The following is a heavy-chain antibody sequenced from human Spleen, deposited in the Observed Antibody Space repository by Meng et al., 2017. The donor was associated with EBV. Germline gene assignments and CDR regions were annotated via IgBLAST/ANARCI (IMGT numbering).Heavy chain of an antibody. CDR1: GFTFSTSV. CDR2: VSHAGSNK. J-gene: IGHJ2*01. V-gene: IGHV3-30-3*01. Sequence: QVQLVESGXGVVQPXRSLRRXXXVSGFTFSTSVMHWVRQAPGKGLEWVALVSHAGSNKEYADSVKGRFSISRDNSEDTLFVQMNSLTVEDTAVYYCAREDGSSGRAGFFGLWGRGTMVTVSS. CDR3: AREDGSSGRAGFFGL. D-gene: IGHD6-19*01.